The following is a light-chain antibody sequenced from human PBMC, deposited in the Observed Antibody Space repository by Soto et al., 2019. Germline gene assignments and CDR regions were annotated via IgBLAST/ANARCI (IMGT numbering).Light chain of an antibody. Sequence: EIVLTQSPATLSLSPGERATLSCRASQSVSNYLAWYQQKPGQAPRLLIYDASNRATGIPPRFSGSGSRTDFTLTISSLEPEDFAVYYCQQRTNWPPEITFGQGTRLEMK. CDR3: QQRTNWPPEIT. CDR1: QSVSNY. J-gene: IGKJ5*01. V-gene: IGKV3-11*01. CDR2: DAS.